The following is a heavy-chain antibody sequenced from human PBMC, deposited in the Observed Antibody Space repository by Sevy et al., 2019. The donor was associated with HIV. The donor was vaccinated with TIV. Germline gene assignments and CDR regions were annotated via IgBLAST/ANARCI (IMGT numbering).Heavy chain of an antibody. J-gene: IGHJ3*02. D-gene: IGHD6-19*01. Sequence: ASVKVSCKVSGYTLTELSMHWVRQAPGKGLEWMGGFEPEDGETIYAQKFQGRVTMTEDTYTDTAYMELSRLRSEGTAVCYCATDDSGGKGDAFDIWGQGTMVTVSS. V-gene: IGHV1-24*01. CDR2: FEPEDGET. CDR1: GYTLTELS. CDR3: ATDDSGGKGDAFDI.